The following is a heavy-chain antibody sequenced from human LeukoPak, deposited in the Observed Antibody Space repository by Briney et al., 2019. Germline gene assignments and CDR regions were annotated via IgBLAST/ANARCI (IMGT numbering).Heavy chain of an antibody. J-gene: IGHJ4*02. CDR2: IDPSDSYT. CDR1: GYRFTSNW. D-gene: IGHD5-18*01. CDR3: ARHVGGYSYGIIDY. V-gene: IGHV5-10-1*01. Sequence: GESLRIFCNVSGYRFTSNWISWVCQMPGKGLEGMGRIDPSDSYTNYSPSFQGHVTISADKSVSTAYLQWSSLKASETAMYYSARHVGGYSYGIIDYWGQGTLVTVSS.